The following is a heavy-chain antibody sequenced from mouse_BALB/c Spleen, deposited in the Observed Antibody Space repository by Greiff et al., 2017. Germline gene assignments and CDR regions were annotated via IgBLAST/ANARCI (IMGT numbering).Heavy chain of an antibody. Sequence: EVQLVESGGGLVQPGGSRKLSCAASGFTFSSFGMHWVRQAPEKGLEWVAYISSGSSTIYYADTVKGRFTISRDNPKNTLFLQMTSLRSEDTAMYYCARLRLDYWGQGTTLTVSS. CDR2: ISSGSSTI. V-gene: IGHV5-17*02. CDR3: ARLRLDY. J-gene: IGHJ2*01. CDR1: GFTFSSFG.